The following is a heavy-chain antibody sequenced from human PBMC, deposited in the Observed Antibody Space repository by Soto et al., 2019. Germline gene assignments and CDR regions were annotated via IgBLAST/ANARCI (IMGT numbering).Heavy chain of an antibody. J-gene: IGHJ3*02. CDR3: AKDLSVVDDAFDI. Sequence: GGSLRLSCAASGCTFSSYAMSWVRQAPGKGLEWVSAISGSGGSTYYADSVKGRFTISRDNSKNTLYLQMNSLRAEDTAVYYCAKDLSVVDDAFDIWGQGTMVTVSS. D-gene: IGHD2-15*01. CDR1: GCTFSSYA. CDR2: ISGSGGST. V-gene: IGHV3-23*01.